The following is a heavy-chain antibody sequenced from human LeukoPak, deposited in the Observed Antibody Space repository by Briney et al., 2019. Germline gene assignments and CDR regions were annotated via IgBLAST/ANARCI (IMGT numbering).Heavy chain of an antibody. J-gene: IGHJ4*02. CDR1: GFTFSSYA. CDR3: AKDVPTVLYYYDSSGYSD. V-gene: IGHV3-23*01. CDR2: ISGSGDNT. D-gene: IGHD3-22*01. Sequence: GGSLRLSCAASGFTFSSYAMSWVRQAPGKGLEWVSGISGSGDNTYYADSVKGRFTISRDNSKNTLYLQMNSLRAEDTAVYYCAKDVPTVLYYYDSSGYSDWGQGTLVTVSS.